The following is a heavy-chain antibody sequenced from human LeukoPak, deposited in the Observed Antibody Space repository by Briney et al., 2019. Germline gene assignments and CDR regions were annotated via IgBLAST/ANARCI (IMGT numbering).Heavy chain of an antibody. CDR1: GYTFTSYD. Sequence: ASVKVSRKASGYTFTSYDINWVRQATGRGLEWMGWMNPNSGNTGYAQEFQGRVTMTRNTSISTAYMELSSLRSEDTAVYYCARGIRSSPHITMVRGVYYFDYWGQGTLVTVSS. CDR2: MNPNSGNT. CDR3: ARGIRSSPHITMVRGVYYFDY. J-gene: IGHJ4*02. V-gene: IGHV1-8*01. D-gene: IGHD3-10*01.